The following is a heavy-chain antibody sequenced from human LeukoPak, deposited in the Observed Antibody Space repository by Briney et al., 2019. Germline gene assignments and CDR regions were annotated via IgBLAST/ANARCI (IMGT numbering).Heavy chain of an antibody. CDR1: GFTFSSYA. V-gene: IGHV3-23*01. J-gene: IGHJ4*02. CDR3: AKGGAAYDFWSGYTPDY. D-gene: IGHD3-3*01. Sequence: GGSLRLSCAASGFTFSSYAMSWVRQAPGKGLEWVSAISGRGGSTYYADSVKGRFTISRDNSKNTLYLQMNSLRAEDTAVYYCAKGGAAYDFWSGYTPDYWGQGTLVTVSS. CDR2: ISGRGGST.